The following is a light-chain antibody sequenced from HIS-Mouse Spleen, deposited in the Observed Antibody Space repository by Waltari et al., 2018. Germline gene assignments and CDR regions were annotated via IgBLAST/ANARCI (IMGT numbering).Light chain of an antibody. V-gene: IGLV2-14*01. Sequence: QSALTQPASVSGSPGQSITISCTGTSSAVGVYNYVSCYQQHPDKAPNLMIYEVSNRPSGVSNRVSGSKSGKTASLTSSGLQAEDEADYYCSSYTSSSTLVVFGTGTKVTVL. CDR2: EVS. J-gene: IGLJ1*01. CDR1: SSAVGVYNY. CDR3: SSYTSSSTLVV.